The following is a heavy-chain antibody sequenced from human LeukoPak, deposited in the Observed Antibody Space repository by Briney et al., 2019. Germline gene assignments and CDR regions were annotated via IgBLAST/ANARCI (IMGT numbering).Heavy chain of an antibody. CDR2: IKQDGTEK. J-gene: IGHJ2*01. CDR3: ARGVPSILYWYFDL. D-gene: IGHD3-3*01. CDR1: GFTFSRYW. Sequence: GGSLRLSCAASGFTFSRYWMSWVRQAPGKGLEWVANIKQDGTEKYYVDSVRGRFTISRDSAKNSLYLQINSLRAEDTAVYYCARGVPSILYWYFDLWGRGTLVTVSS. V-gene: IGHV3-7*02.